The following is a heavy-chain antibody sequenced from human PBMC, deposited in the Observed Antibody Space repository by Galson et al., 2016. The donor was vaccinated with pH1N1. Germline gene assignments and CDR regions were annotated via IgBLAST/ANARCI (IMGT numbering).Heavy chain of an antibody. Sequence: TLSLTCAVSGGSISSRGFSWSWVRQPPGKGLDCIGHIYHGGTTYYNPSLKSRVTISVDTSKNQFSLKLSSVTAADTAVYYCARQIAAAGTFYIDYWGQGTLVTVSS. V-gene: IGHV4-30-2*05. CDR3: ARQIAAAGTFYIDY. CDR1: GGSISSRGFS. D-gene: IGHD6-13*01. J-gene: IGHJ4*02. CDR2: IYHGGTT.